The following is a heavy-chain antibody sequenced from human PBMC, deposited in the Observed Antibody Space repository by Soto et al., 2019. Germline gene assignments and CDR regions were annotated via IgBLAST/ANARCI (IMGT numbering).Heavy chain of an antibody. Sequence: ASVKVSCKASGYSLTSYYIHWVRQAPGQGLEWMGITNPSDGSTNYAQKFQGRVTMTSDTSTSTVYMEMSSLRSEDTAMYYCARSYVTSRPIDFWGQGTLVTVSS. CDR1: GYSLTSYY. J-gene: IGHJ4*02. V-gene: IGHV1-46*01. CDR2: TNPSDGST. D-gene: IGHD3-16*01. CDR3: ARSYVTSRPIDF.